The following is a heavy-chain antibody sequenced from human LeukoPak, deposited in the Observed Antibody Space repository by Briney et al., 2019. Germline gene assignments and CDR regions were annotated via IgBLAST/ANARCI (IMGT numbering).Heavy chain of an antibody. CDR2: INPSGGTT. D-gene: IGHD3-9*01. Sequence: ASVTVSCTASGYTFTSYYMHWVRQAPGQGLEWMGIINPSGGTTSYAQKFQGRVTMTRDTSTSTVYMELSSLRSEDTAVYYCARCGEPSYDILTGYSRFDYWGQGTLVTVSS. CDR3: ARCGEPSYDILTGYSRFDY. CDR1: GYTFTSYY. J-gene: IGHJ4*02. V-gene: IGHV1-46*01.